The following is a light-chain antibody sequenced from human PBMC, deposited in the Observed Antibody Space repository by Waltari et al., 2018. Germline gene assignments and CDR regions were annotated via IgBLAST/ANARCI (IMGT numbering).Light chain of an antibody. CDR3: QQRSRWPIFT. J-gene: IGKJ3*01. V-gene: IGKV3-11*01. CDR1: QSVGRY. Sequence: IVLTQSPATLSLSPGERATLSCRASQSVGRYLAWYQQKPGQAPRLLIYDASNRATGIPARFSGSGSGTDFTLTISNLEPEDFAVYYCQQRSRWPIFTFGPGTKVDIK. CDR2: DAS.